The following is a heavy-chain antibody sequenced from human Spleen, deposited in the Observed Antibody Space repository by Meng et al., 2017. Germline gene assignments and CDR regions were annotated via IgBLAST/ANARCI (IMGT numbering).Heavy chain of an antibody. D-gene: IGHD3-16*01. V-gene: IGHV5-51*01. CDR2: IYPGDSDS. J-gene: IGHJ4*02. Sequence: KVSCKGSGYSFTSYWIGWVRQMLGKGLEWMGIIYPGDSDSRYSPSFQGQVTISADKSISTAYLQWSSLKASDTAMYYCATTTARYDDGNYYAQDFNYWGQGTLVTVSS. CDR1: GYSFTSYW. CDR3: ATTTARYDDGNYYAQDFNY.